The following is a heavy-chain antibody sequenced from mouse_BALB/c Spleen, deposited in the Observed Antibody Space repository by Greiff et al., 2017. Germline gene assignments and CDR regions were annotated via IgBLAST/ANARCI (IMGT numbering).Heavy chain of an antibody. D-gene: IGHD1-1*01. CDR3: ARGGYYGSSYGY. CDR1: GYTFTSYW. CDR2: INPSNGRT. J-gene: IGHJ2*01. Sequence: VQLQQPGAELVKPGASVKLSCKASGYTFTSYWMHWVKQRPGQGLEWIGEINPSNGRTNYNEKFKSKATLTVDKSSSTAYMQLSSLTSEDSAVYYCARGGYYGSSYGYWGQGTTLTVSS. V-gene: IGHV1S81*02.